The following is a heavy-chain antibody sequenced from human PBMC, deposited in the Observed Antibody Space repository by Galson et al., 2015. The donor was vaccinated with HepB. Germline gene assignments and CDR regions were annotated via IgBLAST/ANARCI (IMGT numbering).Heavy chain of an antibody. CDR1: RFTFSLYG. Sequence: SLRLSCAASRFTFSLYGMHWVRQAPGKGLQWVAIIWYDGSEKYYADSVKGRFTISRDNSENTLYLQMNSLRGEDTAMYYCATESPTGGMDLWGQGTMGTVSS. J-gene: IGHJ6*02. CDR3: ATESPTGGMDL. CDR2: IWYDGSEK. V-gene: IGHV3-30*02.